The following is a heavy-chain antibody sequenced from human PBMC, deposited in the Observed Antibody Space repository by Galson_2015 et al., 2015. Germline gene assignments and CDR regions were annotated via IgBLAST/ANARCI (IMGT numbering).Heavy chain of an antibody. CDR3: AREGRGDGDPWDY. CDR1: GFTFSTYE. CDR2: ISSSGDTI. Sequence: SLRLSCAASGFTFSTYEMNWIRQAPGKGLEWVSYISSSGDTIYYTDSVKGRFTVSRDNTRNSMYLQMNSLRAEDTALYYCAREGRGDGDPWDYWGQGTLVTVSS. J-gene: IGHJ4*02. V-gene: IGHV3-48*03. D-gene: IGHD4-17*01.